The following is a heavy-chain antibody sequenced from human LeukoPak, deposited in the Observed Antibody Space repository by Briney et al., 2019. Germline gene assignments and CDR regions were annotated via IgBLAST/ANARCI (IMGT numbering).Heavy chain of an antibody. CDR1: GASMTNYF. CDR3: ATKAWGSGTFDI. Sequence: SETLSLTRTVSGASMTNYFWNWIRQPPGKGLEWIGYVSNTGDTTYKPSLRSRVTISVDTSKNHFSLSLSSVTAADTAVYYCATKAWGSGTFDIWGQGAMVTVSA. CDR2: VSNTGDT. V-gene: IGHV4-59*01. D-gene: IGHD7-27*01. J-gene: IGHJ3*02.